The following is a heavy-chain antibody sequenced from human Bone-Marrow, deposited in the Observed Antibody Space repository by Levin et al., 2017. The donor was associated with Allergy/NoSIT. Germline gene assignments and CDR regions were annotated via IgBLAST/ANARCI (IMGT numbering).Heavy chain of an antibody. Sequence: GESLKISCAASGFTFSSYAMSWVRQAPGKGLEWVSAVSGSGGSTYYADSVKGRFTISRDNSKNTLYLQMNSLRAEDTAVYYCTIFGVVINHYFDYWGQGTLVTVSS. D-gene: IGHD3-3*01. CDR2: VSGSGGST. V-gene: IGHV3-23*01. CDR1: GFTFSSYA. J-gene: IGHJ4*02. CDR3: TIFGVVINHYFDY.